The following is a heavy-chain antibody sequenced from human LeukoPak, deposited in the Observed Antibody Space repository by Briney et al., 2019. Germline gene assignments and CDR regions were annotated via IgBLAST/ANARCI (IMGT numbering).Heavy chain of an antibody. Sequence: GGSLLLSCAGSGFTFDDYTMHWVRQAPGKGLEWVSLISWDGGSTYYADSVKGRFTISRDNSKNSLYLQMNSLRTEDTALYCCAKATYGAYGMDVWGQGTTVTVSS. J-gene: IGHJ6*02. CDR1: GFTFDDYT. D-gene: IGHD4-17*01. CDR3: AKATYGAYGMDV. V-gene: IGHV3-43*01. CDR2: ISWDGGST.